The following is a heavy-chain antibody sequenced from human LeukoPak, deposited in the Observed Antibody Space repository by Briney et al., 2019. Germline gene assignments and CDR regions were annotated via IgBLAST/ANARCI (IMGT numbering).Heavy chain of an antibody. D-gene: IGHD2-15*01. CDR1: GASITSSGYY. Sequence: SETLSLTCTVSGASITSSGYYWGWIRQPPGKGLEWIGTIYHSGSTYYNPSLKSRVTISVDTSKNQFSLRLSSVTAADTAVYYCARDGGPYYYYYMDVWGKGTTVTVSS. CDR2: IYHSGST. J-gene: IGHJ6*03. CDR3: ARDGGPYYYYYMDV. V-gene: IGHV4-39*07.